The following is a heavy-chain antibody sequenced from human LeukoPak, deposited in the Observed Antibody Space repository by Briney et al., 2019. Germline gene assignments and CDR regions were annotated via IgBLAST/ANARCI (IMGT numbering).Heavy chain of an antibody. J-gene: IGHJ3*02. CDR2: ISSSGSTI. V-gene: IGHV3-48*04. D-gene: IGHD3-9*01. CDR3: ARGVNGYSPYDAFDI. CDR1: GFTFSSYW. Sequence: GGSLRLSCAASGFTFSSYWMSWVRQAPGKGLEWVSYISSSGSTIYYADSVKGRFTISRDNAKNSLYLQMNSLRAEDTAVYYCARGVNGYSPYDAFDIWGQGTMVTVSS.